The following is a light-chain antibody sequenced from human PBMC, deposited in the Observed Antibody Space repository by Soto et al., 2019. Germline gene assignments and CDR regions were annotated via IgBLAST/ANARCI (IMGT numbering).Light chain of an antibody. Sequence: DVVMTQSPLSLPVTLGQPASISCRSSQSLVYSDGNTYLNWFQQRPGQSPRRLIYKVSNRDSGVPDIFGGSGSGTDFTLKISRVDAEDVGVYYCMQGTPLPPITFGQGTRLESK. CDR3: MQGTPLPPIT. CDR2: KVS. CDR1: QSLVYSDGNTY. J-gene: IGKJ5*01. V-gene: IGKV2-30*01.